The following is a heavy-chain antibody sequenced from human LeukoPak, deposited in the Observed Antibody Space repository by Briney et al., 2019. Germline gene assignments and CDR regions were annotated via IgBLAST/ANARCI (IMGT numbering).Heavy chain of an antibody. CDR1: GGSISSSSYY. D-gene: IGHD5-12*01. CDR2: IYYSGSI. CDR3: ARDRLEGGATSYFDY. Sequence: PSETLSLTCTVSGGSISSSSYYWGWIRQPPGKGLEWIGSIYYSGSIYYNPSLKSRVTISVDTSKNQFSLKLSSVTAADTAVYYCARDRLEGGATSYFDYWGQGTLVTVSS. V-gene: IGHV4-39*07. J-gene: IGHJ4*02.